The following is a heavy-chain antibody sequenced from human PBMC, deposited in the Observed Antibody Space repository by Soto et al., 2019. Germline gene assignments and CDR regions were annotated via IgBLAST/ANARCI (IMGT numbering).Heavy chain of an antibody. Sequence: EVQLLESGGGLVQPGGSLRLSCAASGFTFSSYAMSWVRQAPGKGLEWVSAISGSGGSTYYADSVKGRFTISRDNSKNTLYLQMNSLRAEDTAVYYCAKGRFLHPNVDTAMVGLWGFDPWGQGTLVTVSS. D-gene: IGHD5-18*01. V-gene: IGHV3-23*01. CDR2: ISGSGGST. CDR3: AKGRFLHPNVDTAMVGLWGFDP. CDR1: GFTFSSYA. J-gene: IGHJ5*02.